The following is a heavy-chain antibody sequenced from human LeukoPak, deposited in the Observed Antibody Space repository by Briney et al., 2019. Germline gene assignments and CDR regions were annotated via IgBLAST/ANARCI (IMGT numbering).Heavy chain of an antibody. J-gene: IGHJ6*02. D-gene: IGHD6-13*01. V-gene: IGHV7-4-1*02. CDR3: ARDIYGEAAAGTWYYYGMDV. CDR1: GGTFSNYA. CDR2: INTNTGNP. Sequence: ASVKVSCKASGGTFSNYAISWVRQAPGQGLEWMGWINTNTGNPTYAQGFTGRFVFSLDTSVSTAYLQISSLKAEDTAVYYCARDIYGEAAAGTWYYYGMDVWGQGTTVTVSS.